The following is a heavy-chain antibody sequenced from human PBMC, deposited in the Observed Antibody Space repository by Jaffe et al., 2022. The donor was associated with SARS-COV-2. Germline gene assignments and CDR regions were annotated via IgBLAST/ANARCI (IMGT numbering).Heavy chain of an antibody. CDR3: ANPFSGGSCGFGY. CDR2: ISGSGGST. J-gene: IGHJ4*02. Sequence: EVQLLESGGGLVQPGGSLRLSCAASGFTFSSYAMSWVRQAPGKGLEWVSAISGSGGSTYYADSVKGRFTISRDNSKNTLYLQMNSLRAEDTAVYYCANPFSGGSCGFGYWGQGTLVTVSS. CDR1: GFTFSSYA. D-gene: IGHD2-15*01. V-gene: IGHV3-23*01.